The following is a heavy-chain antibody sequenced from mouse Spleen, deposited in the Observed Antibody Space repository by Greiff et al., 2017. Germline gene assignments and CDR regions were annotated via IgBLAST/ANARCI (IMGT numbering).Heavy chain of an antibody. Sequence: EVKVEESGAELVRPGASVKLSCTASGFNIKDDYMHWVKQRPEQGLEWIGWIDPENGDTEYASKFQGKATITADTSSNTAYLQLSSLTSEDTAVYYCTTEVGQGFAYWGQGTLVTVSA. CDR2: IDPENGDT. CDR1: GFNIKDDY. V-gene: IGHV14-4*01. J-gene: IGHJ3*01. D-gene: IGHD3-3*01. CDR3: TTEVGQGFAY.